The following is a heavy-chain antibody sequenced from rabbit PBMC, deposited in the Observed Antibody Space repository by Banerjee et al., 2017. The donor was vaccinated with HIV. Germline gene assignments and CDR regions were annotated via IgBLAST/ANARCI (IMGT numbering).Heavy chain of an antibody. J-gene: IGHJ3*01. CDR3: ARDLAGVIGWNFGL. D-gene: IGHD4-1*01. CDR1: GFSFSSSYW. V-gene: IGHV1S45*01. CDR2: ISAGSSGTT. Sequence: QEQLEESGGDLVKPEGSLTLTCTASGFSFSSSYWICWVRQAPGKGLEWIGCISAGSSGTTYYASWAKGRFTFSKTSSTTVTLQMTSLTAADTATYFCARDLAGVIGWNFGLWGQGTLVTVS.